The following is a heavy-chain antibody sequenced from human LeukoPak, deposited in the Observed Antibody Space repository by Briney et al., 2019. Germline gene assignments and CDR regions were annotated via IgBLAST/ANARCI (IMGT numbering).Heavy chain of an antibody. CDR3: ARGLKVDWLPNSFYYGMDV. V-gene: IGHV4-34*01. Sequence: SETLSLTCAVSGGSFSGYYWSWIRQPPGKGLEWIGEINHSGSTNYNPSLKSRVTISVDTSKNQFSLKLSSVTAADTAVYYCARGLKVDWLPNSFYYGMDVWGQGTTVTVSS. CDR1: GGSFSGYY. D-gene: IGHD3/OR15-3a*01. CDR2: INHSGST. J-gene: IGHJ6*02.